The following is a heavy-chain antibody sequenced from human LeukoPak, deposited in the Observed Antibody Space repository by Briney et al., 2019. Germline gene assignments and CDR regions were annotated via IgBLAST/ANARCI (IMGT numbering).Heavy chain of an antibody. V-gene: IGHV3-74*03. CDR2: INGDGGTT. D-gene: IGHD5-24*01. CDR3: ARSNNYGFDY. Sequence: GGSLRLSCAASGFTFRSYWMHWVRHAPGKGLVWVSHINGDGGTTTYADSVKGRLTISRDNAKNTLYLQMNSLRAEDTAVFYCARSNNYGFDYWGQGTLVTVSS. CDR1: GFTFRSYW. J-gene: IGHJ4*02.